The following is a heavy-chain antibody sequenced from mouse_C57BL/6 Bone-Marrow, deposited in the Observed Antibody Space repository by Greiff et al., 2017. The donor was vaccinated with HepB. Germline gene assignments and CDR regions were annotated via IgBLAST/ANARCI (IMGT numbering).Heavy chain of an antibody. D-gene: IGHD3-3*01. CDR1: GYAFTNYL. CDR2: INPGSGGT. J-gene: IGHJ2*01. Sequence: QVQLQQSGAELVRPGTSVKVSCKASGYAFTNYLIEWVKQRPGQGLEWIGVINPGSGGTNYNEKFKGKATLTADNSSSTAYMQLSSLTSEDSAVYCCARWRWDNYWGQGTTLTVSS. V-gene: IGHV1-54*01. CDR3: ARWRWDNY.